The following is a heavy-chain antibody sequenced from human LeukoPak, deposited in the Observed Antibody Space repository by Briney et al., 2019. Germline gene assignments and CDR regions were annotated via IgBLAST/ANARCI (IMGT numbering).Heavy chain of an antibody. V-gene: IGHV3-53*01. CDR1: GFTVSSNY. D-gene: IGHD4-17*01. J-gene: IGHJ5*02. Sequence: PGGSLRLSCAASGFTVSSNYMSWVRQAPGKGLEWVSVIYSGGSTYYADPVKGRFTISRDNSKNTLYLQMNSLRAEDTAVYYCARGGTVTWFDPWGQGTLVTVSS. CDR2: IYSGGST. CDR3: ARGGTVTWFDP.